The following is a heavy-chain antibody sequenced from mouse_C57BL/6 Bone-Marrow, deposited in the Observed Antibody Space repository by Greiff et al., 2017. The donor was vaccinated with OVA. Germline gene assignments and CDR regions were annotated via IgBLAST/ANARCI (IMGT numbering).Heavy chain of an antibody. CDR1: GFTFSSYA. D-gene: IGHD1-1*01. CDR2: ISDGGSYT. CDR3: ARGTTVVEGFAY. Sequence: EVKLVESGGGLVKPGGSLKLSCAASGFTFSSYAMSWVRQTPEKRLEWVATISDGGSYTYYPDNVKGRFTISRDNAKNNLYLQMSHLKSEDTAMYYCARGTTVVEGFAYWGQGTLVTVSA. V-gene: IGHV5-4*03. J-gene: IGHJ3*01.